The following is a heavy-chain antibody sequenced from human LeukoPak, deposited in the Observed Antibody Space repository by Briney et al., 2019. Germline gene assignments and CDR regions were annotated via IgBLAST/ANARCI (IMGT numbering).Heavy chain of an antibody. CDR1: GYTFTSYG. V-gene: IGHV1-18*01. CDR3: ARERVDYDSTAGSYYYYMDV. J-gene: IGHJ6*03. CDR2: ISAYNGNT. D-gene: IGHD3-22*01. Sequence: ASVKVSCKASGYTFTSYGISWVRQAPGQGLEWMGWISAYNGNTNYAQKLQGRVTMTTDTSTSTAYMELRSLRSDDTAVYYCARERVDYDSTAGSYYYYMDVWGKGTTVTISS.